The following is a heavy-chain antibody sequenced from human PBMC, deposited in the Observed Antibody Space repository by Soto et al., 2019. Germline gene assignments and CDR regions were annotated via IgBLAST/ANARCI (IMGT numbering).Heavy chain of an antibody. CDR3: QWGGRSGWYGMDV. D-gene: IGHD6-19*01. V-gene: IGHV4-39*01. CDR1: GGSISSSSYY. J-gene: IGHJ6*02. Sequence: SETLSLTCTVSGGSISSSSYYWGWIRQPPRKGLEWIGSIYYSGSTYYTPSLKSRVTISVDTSKNQFSLKLSSVTAADKALSYCQWGGRSGWYGMDVWGQGTTVTVCS. CDR2: IYYSGST.